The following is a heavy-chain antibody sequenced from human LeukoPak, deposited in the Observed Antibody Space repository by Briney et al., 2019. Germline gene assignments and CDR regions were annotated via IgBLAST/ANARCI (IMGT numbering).Heavy chain of an antibody. Sequence: SETLSLTCTVSGGSISSYFGSWIRQPPGKGLEWIGYIYTSGSTNYNPSLKSRVTISVDTSKNQFSLKLSSVTAADTAVYYCARHWELLEGDYYYYYMYVWGKGTTVTVSS. J-gene: IGHJ6*03. CDR2: IYTSGST. CDR3: ARHWELLEGDYYYYYMYV. V-gene: IGHV4-4*09. CDR1: GGSISSYF. D-gene: IGHD1-26*01.